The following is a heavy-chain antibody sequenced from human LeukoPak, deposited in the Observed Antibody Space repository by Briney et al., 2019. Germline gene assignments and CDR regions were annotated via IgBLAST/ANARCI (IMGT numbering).Heavy chain of an antibody. J-gene: IGHJ5*02. CDR3: ARAEPFPELYDFWSGYSNWFDP. D-gene: IGHD3-3*01. CDR2: MNPNSGNT. CDR1: GYTFTSYG. V-gene: IGHV1-8*03. Sequence: GPVKVSCKASGYTFTSYGINWVRQATGQGLEWMGWMNPNSGNTGYAQKFQGRVTITRNTSISTAYMELSSLRSEDTAVYYCARAEPFPELYDFWSGYSNWFDPWGQGTLVTVSS.